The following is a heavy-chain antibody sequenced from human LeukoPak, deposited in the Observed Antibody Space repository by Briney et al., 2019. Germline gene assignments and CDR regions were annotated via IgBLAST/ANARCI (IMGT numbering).Heavy chain of an antibody. V-gene: IGHV1-69*01. CDR1: GGTFSSYA. Sequence: ASVKVSFKASGGTFSSYAISWVRQAPGQGLEWMGGIIPIFGTANYAQKFQGRVTITADESTSTAYMELSRLRSDDTAVYYCARVGYCSGGSCYGSYYYGMDVWGQGTTVTVSS. D-gene: IGHD2-15*01. J-gene: IGHJ6*02. CDR2: IIPIFGTA. CDR3: ARVGYCSGGSCYGSYYYGMDV.